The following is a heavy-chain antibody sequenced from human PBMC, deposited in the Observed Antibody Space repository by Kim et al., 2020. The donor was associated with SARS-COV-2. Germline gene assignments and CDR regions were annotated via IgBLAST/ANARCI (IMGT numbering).Heavy chain of an antibody. Sequence: PSLKSRVTISVDTSKNQFSLKLSSVTAADTAVYYCARDTLVRGVRRAFDIWGQGTMVTVSS. J-gene: IGHJ3*02. CDR3: ARDTLVRGVRRAFDI. D-gene: IGHD3-10*01. V-gene: IGHV4-59*01.